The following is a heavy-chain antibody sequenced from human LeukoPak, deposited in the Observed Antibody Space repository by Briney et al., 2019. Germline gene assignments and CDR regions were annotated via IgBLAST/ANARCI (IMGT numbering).Heavy chain of an antibody. CDR3: ARAFEGSYYYYYYGMDV. V-gene: IGHV1-46*01. Sequence: ASVKVSFKASGYTFTSYYMHWVRQAPGQGLEWMGIINPSGGSTNYAQKLQGRVTMTTDTSTSTAYMELRSLRSDDTAVYYCARAFEGSYYYYYYGMDVWGQGTTVTVSS. CDR2: INPSGGST. CDR1: GYTFTSYY. J-gene: IGHJ6*02. D-gene: IGHD1-26*01.